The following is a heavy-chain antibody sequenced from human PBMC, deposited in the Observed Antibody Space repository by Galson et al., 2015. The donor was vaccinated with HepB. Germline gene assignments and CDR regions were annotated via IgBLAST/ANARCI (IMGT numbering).Heavy chain of an antibody. CDR2: ISGSGGST. Sequence: SLRLSCAASGFTFSSYAMSWVRQASGKGLEWVSAISGSGGSTYYADSVKGRFTISRDNSKNTLYLQMNSLRAEDTAVYYCAKPLYLRINNWFDPWGQGTLVTVSS. J-gene: IGHJ5*02. CDR1: GFTFSSYA. V-gene: IGHV3-23*01. CDR3: AKPLYLRINNWFDP. D-gene: IGHD2/OR15-2a*01.